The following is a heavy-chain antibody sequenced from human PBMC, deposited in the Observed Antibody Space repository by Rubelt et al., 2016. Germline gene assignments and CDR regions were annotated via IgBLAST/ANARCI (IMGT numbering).Heavy chain of an antibody. CDR3: ARSRINIAVAGTRPWFDP. J-gene: IGHJ5*02. D-gene: IGHD6-19*01. V-gene: IGHV4-34*01. Sequence: QVQLQQWGAGLLKPSETLSLTCAVYGGSFSGYYWSWIRQPPGTGLEWIGYIYYSGSTYYNPSLKSRVTMSVDTSKNQFSRKLSSVTAADTAVYYCARSRINIAVAGTRPWFDPWGQGTLVTVSS. CDR1: GGSFSGYY. CDR2: IYYSGST.